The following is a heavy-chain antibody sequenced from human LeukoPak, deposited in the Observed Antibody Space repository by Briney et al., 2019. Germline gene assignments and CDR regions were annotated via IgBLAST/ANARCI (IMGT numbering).Heavy chain of an antibody. CDR2: ISAYNDNT. Sequence: ASVKVSCKASGYTFTSYGISWVRHAPGQGLEWMGWISAYNDNTNYAQKLQDRVTMTTDTSTSTAYMELRSLRSDDTAVYYCARDTNSAGAYYDYGMDVWGQGTTVTVSS. CDR1: GYTFTSYG. D-gene: IGHD4-23*01. CDR3: ARDTNSAGAYYDYGMDV. J-gene: IGHJ6*02. V-gene: IGHV1-18*01.